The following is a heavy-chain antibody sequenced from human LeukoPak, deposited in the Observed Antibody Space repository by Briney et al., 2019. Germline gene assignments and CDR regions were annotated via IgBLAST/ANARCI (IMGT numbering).Heavy chain of an antibody. V-gene: IGHV3-23*01. CDR2: ISGSGDII. J-gene: IGHJ4*02. CDR3: AKDDASIRFND. D-gene: IGHD3-3*01. CDR1: GGSISSSSYY. Sequence: PSETLSLTCTVSGGSISSSSYYWGWIRQPPGKGLEWISGISGSGDIIWYADSVKGRFTISRDNSKNTLYLQIDSLGAGDTAVYYCAKDDASIRFNDWGQGTLVTVSS.